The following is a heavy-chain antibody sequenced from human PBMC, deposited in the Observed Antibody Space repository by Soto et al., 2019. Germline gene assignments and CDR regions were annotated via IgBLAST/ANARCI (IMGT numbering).Heavy chain of an antibody. Sequence: EVQLVESGGGLVQPGGSLRLSCAASGFTFSNYWMHWVRQVPGKGLLWVSRINSDGISTNYADSVKGRFTISRDNAKNTRYLQMTSLRAEATAVYYGERGMFPHTAATGDNSFDPGGQGTQVTGSS. CDR1: GFTFSNYW. J-gene: IGHJ5*02. CDR2: INSDGIST. CDR3: ERGMFPHTAATGDNSFDP. V-gene: IGHV3-74*01. D-gene: IGHD2-15*01.